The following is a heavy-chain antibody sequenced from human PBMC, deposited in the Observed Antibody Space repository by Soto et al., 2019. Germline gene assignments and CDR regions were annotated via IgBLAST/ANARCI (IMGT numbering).Heavy chain of an antibody. D-gene: IGHD3-22*01. J-gene: IGHJ4*02. CDR3: ARLGGYVSVGYYYLWDS. CDR1: DGSMNSDSSY. CDR2: INHSGST. Sequence: PSETLSLTCRVSDGSMNSDSSYWGWIRQPPGKGLEWIGAINHSGSTYHNLSLKGRVTMSVDASRNQFSPKLTSMTAADTAVYYCARLGGYVSVGYYYLWDSWGQGTLVTVSS. V-gene: IGHV4-39*01.